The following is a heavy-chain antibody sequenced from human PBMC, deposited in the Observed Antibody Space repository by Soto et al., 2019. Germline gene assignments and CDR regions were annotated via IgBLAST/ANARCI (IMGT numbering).Heavy chain of an antibody. J-gene: IGHJ6*02. Sequence: QVQLQESGPGLVKPSGTLSLTCAVSGGSISSSNWWSWVRQPPGKGLEWIGEIYHSGSTNYNPSLKRRVTISVDTSKNQFSLKLSSVTAADTAVYYCARVSGSYYYGMDVWGQGITVTVSS. D-gene: IGHD1-26*01. V-gene: IGHV4-4*02. CDR1: GGSISSSNW. CDR2: IYHSGST. CDR3: ARVSGSYYYGMDV.